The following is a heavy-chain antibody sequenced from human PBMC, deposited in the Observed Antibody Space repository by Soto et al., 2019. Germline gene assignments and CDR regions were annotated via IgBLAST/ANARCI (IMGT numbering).Heavy chain of an antibody. CDR3: AKDGHYYGSGSYRDYYYGMDV. CDR2: ISGSGGST. V-gene: IGHV3-23*01. D-gene: IGHD3-10*01. Sequence: QPGGSLRLSCAASGFTFSSYAMSWVRQAPGKGLEWVSAISGSGGSTYYADSVKGRFTISRDNSKNTLYLQMNSLRAEDTAVYYCAKDGHYYGSGSYRDYYYGMDVWGQGTTVTVSS. CDR1: GFTFSSYA. J-gene: IGHJ6*02.